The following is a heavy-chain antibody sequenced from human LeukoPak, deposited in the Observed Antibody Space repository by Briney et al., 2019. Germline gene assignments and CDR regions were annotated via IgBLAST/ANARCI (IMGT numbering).Heavy chain of an antibody. Sequence: PGGSLRLSCAASGFTFSSYAMSWVRQAPGKGLEWVSGIIGSGGSTYYADSVKGRFTISRDNSKNTLYLQMNSLRAEDTAVYYCAKPAYCSGGSCYSIGYFDYWGQGTLVTVSA. J-gene: IGHJ4*02. V-gene: IGHV3-23*01. CDR3: AKPAYCSGGSCYSIGYFDY. D-gene: IGHD2-15*01. CDR2: IIGSGGST. CDR1: GFTFSSYA.